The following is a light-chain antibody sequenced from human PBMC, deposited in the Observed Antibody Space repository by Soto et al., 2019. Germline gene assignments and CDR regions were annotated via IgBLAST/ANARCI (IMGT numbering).Light chain of an antibody. V-gene: IGKV1-39*01. J-gene: IGKJ2*01. CDR3: QQSYSSPHT. CDR2: SAS. CDR1: QNSRKY. Sequence: DIQMTQSPSSLSASVGDRVTITCRASQNSRKYLNWYQQEPGKAPKLLMYSASSLQSGVPSRFSGGGSGTDFPLTISSLQHEDFATYYCQQSYSSPHTFGQGTKLEIK.